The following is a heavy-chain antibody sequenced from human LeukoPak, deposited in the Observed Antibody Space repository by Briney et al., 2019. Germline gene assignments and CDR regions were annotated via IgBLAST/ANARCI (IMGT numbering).Heavy chain of an antibody. CDR1: GYTFSNYW. D-gene: IGHD3-22*01. J-gene: IGHJ4*02. CDR3: ARSRDSSGYYYLI. V-gene: IGHV5-51*01. Sequence: PGESLKISCEASGYTFSNYWIGWVRQMPGKGLEWMGIIYPDDSNTICSPSFQGQVTISADKSISTAYLQWSSLKASDTAMYYCARSRDSSGYYYLIWGQGTLVTVSS. CDR2: IYPDDSNT.